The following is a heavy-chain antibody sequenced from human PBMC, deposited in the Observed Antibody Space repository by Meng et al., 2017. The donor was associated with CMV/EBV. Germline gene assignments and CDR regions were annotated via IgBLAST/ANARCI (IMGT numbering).Heavy chain of an antibody. Sequence: GGSLRLSCAASGFTFSSYGMHWVRQAPGKGLEWVAFIRYDGSNKYYADSVKGRFTISRDNSKNTLYLQMNSLRAEDTALYYCAKDISYSGSYHAFDYWGQGTLVTVSS. D-gene: IGHD1-26*01. V-gene: IGHV3-30*02. CDR2: IRYDGSNK. J-gene: IGHJ4*02. CDR1: GFTFSSYG. CDR3: AKDISYSGSYHAFDY.